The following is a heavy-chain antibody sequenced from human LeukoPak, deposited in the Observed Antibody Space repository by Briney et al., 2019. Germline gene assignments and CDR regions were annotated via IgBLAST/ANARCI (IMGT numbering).Heavy chain of an antibody. CDR3: AGELELRSYNNDAFDI. Sequence: PSETLSLTCTVSGYSISSGYYWGWIRQPPGKGLEWIGSIYHSGSTYYNPSLKSRVTISVDTSKNQFSLKLSSVTAADTAVYYCAGELELRSYNNDAFDIWGQGTMVTVSS. J-gene: IGHJ3*02. CDR1: GYSISSGYY. CDR2: IYHSGST. D-gene: IGHD1-7*01. V-gene: IGHV4-38-2*02.